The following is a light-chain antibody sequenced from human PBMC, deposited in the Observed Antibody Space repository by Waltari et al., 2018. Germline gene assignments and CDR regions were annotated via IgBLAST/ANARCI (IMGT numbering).Light chain of an antibody. V-gene: IGLV1-40*01. Sequence: QSVLTQPPSVSGAPGQRVPISCTGTGSNLGAGYDVHWYQPLPGKAPNLLIYGTSTRPPGVPDRFFGSQSGTSASLAITGLQAEDEADYYCQSYDTSLSVVFGGGTKLTVL. J-gene: IGLJ2*01. CDR1: GSNLGAGYD. CDR2: GTS. CDR3: QSYDTSLSVV.